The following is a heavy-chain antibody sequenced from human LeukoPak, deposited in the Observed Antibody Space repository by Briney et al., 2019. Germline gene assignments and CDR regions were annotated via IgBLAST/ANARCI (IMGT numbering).Heavy chain of an antibody. CDR2: ISAYNGNT. Sequence: ASVKVSCKASSYTFTSYGISWVRQAPGQGLEWMGWISAYNGNTNYAQKLQGRVTMTTDTSTSTAYMELGSLRSDDTAVYYCARGQFLEWLLDYYYMDVWGKGTTVTVSS. J-gene: IGHJ6*03. D-gene: IGHD3-3*01. CDR1: SYTFTSYG. CDR3: ARGQFLEWLLDYYYMDV. V-gene: IGHV1-18*01.